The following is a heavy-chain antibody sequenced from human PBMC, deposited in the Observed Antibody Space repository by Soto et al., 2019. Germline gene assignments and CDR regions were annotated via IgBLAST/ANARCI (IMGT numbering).Heavy chain of an antibody. Sequence: QITLKESGPTLVKPTQTLTLTCTFSGFSLSADGVGVGWIRQPPGNAMEWLALIYWDDDKRYRPSLKSRLTITKDTSKNQVVLTMTNMDPVDTATYYCAHAYGGTSWPNDAFDVWGQGTVVTVSS. CDR1: GFSLSADGVG. J-gene: IGHJ3*01. CDR3: AHAYGGTSWPNDAFDV. CDR2: IYWDDDK. V-gene: IGHV2-5*02. D-gene: IGHD2-2*01.